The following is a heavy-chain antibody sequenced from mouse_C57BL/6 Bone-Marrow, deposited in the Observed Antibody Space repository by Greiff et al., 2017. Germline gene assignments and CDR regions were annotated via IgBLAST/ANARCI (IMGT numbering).Heavy chain of an antibody. D-gene: IGHD1-1*01. V-gene: IGHV1-9*01. CDR2: ILPGSGST. Sequence: QVQLQQSGAELMKPGASVKLSCKATGYTFTGYWIEWVKQRPGHGLEWIGEILPGSGSTNYNEKFKGKDTFTADTSSKPAYMQLSSLTTEDSAIEYWARGGYGSSYDYAMDYWGQGTSVTVSS. J-gene: IGHJ4*01. CDR3: ARGGYGSSYDYAMDY. CDR1: GYTFTGYW.